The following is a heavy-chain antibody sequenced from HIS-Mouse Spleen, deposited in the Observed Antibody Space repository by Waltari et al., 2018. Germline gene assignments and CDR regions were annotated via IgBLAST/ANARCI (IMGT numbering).Heavy chain of an antibody. CDR1: GGSFSGYY. V-gene: IGHV4-34*01. D-gene: IGHD4-4*01. CDR2: INHSGST. J-gene: IGHJ4*02. Sequence: QVQLQQWGAGLLKPSETLSLTCAFYGGSFSGYYWSWIRQPPGKGLEWIGRINHSGSTNYNPSLKSRVTISVDTSKNQFSLKLSSVTAADTAVYYCARDYSNYLYYFDYWGQGTLVTVSS. CDR3: ARDYSNYLYYFDY.